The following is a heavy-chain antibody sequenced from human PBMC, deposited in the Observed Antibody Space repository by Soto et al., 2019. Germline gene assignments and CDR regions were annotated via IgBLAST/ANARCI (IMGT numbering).Heavy chain of an antibody. Sequence: QVQLQESGPGLVKPSQTLSLTCSVSGGSISGGGYYWSWIRQHPGKGLEWIGYIYYSGSTYYNPSLKSRLTISVDTSENQFSLKRSSVTAADTAVYFCAGGRYDSSAFDAFDIWGQGTMVTVSS. CDR3: AGGRYDSSAFDAFDI. CDR2: IYYSGST. D-gene: IGHD3-22*01. CDR1: GGSISGGGYY. V-gene: IGHV4-31*03. J-gene: IGHJ3*02.